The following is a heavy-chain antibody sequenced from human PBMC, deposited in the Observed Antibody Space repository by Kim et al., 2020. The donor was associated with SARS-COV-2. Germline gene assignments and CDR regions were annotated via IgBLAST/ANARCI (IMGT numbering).Heavy chain of an antibody. CDR1: GGSISSYY. CDR3: ARGWYSSSPGPTYYYYGMDV. CDR2: IYYSGST. D-gene: IGHD6-6*01. V-gene: IGHV4-59*13. J-gene: IGHJ6*02. Sequence: SETLSLTCTVSGGSISSYYWSWIRQPPGKGLEWIGYIYYSGSTNYNPSLKSRVTISVDTSKNQFSLKLSSVTAADTAVYYCARGWYSSSPGPTYYYYGMDVWGQGTTVTVSS.